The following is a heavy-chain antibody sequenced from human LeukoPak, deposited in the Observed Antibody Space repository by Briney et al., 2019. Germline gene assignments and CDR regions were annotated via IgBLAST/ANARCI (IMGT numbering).Heavy chain of an antibody. Sequence: GGSLRLSCAASGFTFDDYAMHWVRQAPGKGLEWVSGISWSSGSIGYADSVKGRFTISRDNAKNSLYLQMNSLRAEDTALYYCAKDMGWRATTVTSYFDYWGQGTLVTVSS. CDR3: AKDMGWRATTVTSYFDY. V-gene: IGHV3-9*01. J-gene: IGHJ4*02. CDR1: GFTFDDYA. D-gene: IGHD4-17*01. CDR2: ISWSSGSI.